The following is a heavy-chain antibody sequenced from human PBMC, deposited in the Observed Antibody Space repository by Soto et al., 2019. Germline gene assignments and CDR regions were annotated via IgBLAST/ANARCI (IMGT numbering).Heavy chain of an antibody. CDR2: IYWDDDK. CDR3: AHRRVVVVVAATALLGWFDP. CDR1: GFSLSTSGVG. D-gene: IGHD2-15*01. V-gene: IGHV2-5*02. J-gene: IGHJ5*02. Sequence: QITLKESGPTLVKPTQTLTLTCTFSGFSLSTSGVGVGWIRQPPGKALEWLALIYWDDDKRYSPSLKSRLTTTTDTSKTQVILTMTNTDPVDTATYYCAHRRVVVVVAATALLGWFDPWGQGTLVTGSS.